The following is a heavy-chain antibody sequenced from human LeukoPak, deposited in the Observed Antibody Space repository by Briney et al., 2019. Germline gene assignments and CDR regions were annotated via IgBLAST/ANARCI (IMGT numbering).Heavy chain of an antibody. Sequence: SSETLSLTCTVSGGSISSSSYYWGWIRQPPGKGLGWIGSIYYSGSTYYNPSLKSRVTISVDTSKNQFSLKLSSVTAADTAVYYCARMIPHCSGGSCYSPWFDPWGQGTLVTVSS. CDR3: ARMIPHCSGGSCYSPWFDP. CDR1: GGSISSSSYY. J-gene: IGHJ5*02. CDR2: IYYSGST. D-gene: IGHD2-15*01. V-gene: IGHV4-39*01.